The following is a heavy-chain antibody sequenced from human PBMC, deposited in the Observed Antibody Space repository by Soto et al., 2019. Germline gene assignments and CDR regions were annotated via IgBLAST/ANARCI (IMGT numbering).Heavy chain of an antibody. J-gene: IGHJ4*02. CDR2: ISSSRGKT. V-gene: IGHV3-23*01. CDR1: GFIFSNYA. CDR3: AKPPYPGYSYGYFAY. D-gene: IGHD5-12*01. Sequence: EVQLLESGGGLVQPGGSLRLSCAASGFIFSNYAMSWVRQAPGKELEWVSGISSSRGKTYYADSVKGRFTVSRDNSNNTLYLQMNSLRAEDTAIYYCAKPPYPGYSYGYFAYWGQGTLVTVSS.